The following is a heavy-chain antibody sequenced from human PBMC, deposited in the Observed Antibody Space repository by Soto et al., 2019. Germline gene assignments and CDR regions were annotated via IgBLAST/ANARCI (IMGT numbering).Heavy chain of an antibody. CDR3: ARAPVATIGESDY. CDR2: IWYDGSNK. J-gene: IGHJ4*02. Sequence: QVQLVESGGGVVQPGRSLRLSCAASGFTFSSYGMHWVRQAPGKGLEWVAVIWYDGSNKYYADSVKGRFTISRDNSKNTLYLQMNSLRAEDTAVYYCARAPVATIGESDYWGQGTLVTVSS. D-gene: IGHD5-12*01. V-gene: IGHV3-33*01. CDR1: GFTFSSYG.